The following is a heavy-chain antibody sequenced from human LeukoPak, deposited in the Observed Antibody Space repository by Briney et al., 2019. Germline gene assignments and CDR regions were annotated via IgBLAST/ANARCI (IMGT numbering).Heavy chain of an antibody. V-gene: IGHV1-69*05. J-gene: IGHJ5*02. CDR2: IIPIFGTA. CDR3: ARVNAGIAAAGTNWFDP. Sequence: ASVKVSCKAPGGTFSSYAISWVRQAPGQGLEWMGGIIPIFGTANYAQKFQGRVTITTDESTSTAYMELSSLRSEDTAVYYCARVNAGIAAAGTNWFDPWGQGTLVTVSS. D-gene: IGHD6-13*01. CDR1: GGTFSSYA.